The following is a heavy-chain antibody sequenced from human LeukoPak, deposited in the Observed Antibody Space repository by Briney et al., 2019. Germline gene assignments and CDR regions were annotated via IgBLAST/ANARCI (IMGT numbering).Heavy chain of an antibody. J-gene: IGHJ6*03. CDR3: ARIAVLRYFDWSYYYYYYMDV. CDR2: IYYSGST. V-gene: IGHV4-59*01. D-gene: IGHD3-9*01. CDR1: GGSISSYY. Sequence: SETLSLTCTVSGGSISSYYWSWIRQPPGKGLEWIGYIYYSGSTNYNPSLKSRVTISVDTSKNQFSLKLSSVTAADTAVYYCARIAVLRYFDWSYYYYYYMDVWGKGTTVTISS.